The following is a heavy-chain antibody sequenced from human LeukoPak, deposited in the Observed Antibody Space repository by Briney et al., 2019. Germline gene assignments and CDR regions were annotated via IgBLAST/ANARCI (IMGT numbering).Heavy chain of an antibody. CDR3: ARDGDSSGWDFDY. CDR2: IKQDGSEK. V-gene: IGHV3-7*01. D-gene: IGHD6-19*01. J-gene: IGHJ4*02. Sequence: PGGSLRLSCAASGFTFSSYWMSWVRQAPGNGLEWVANIKQDGSEKYYVDSVKGRFTISRDNAKNSLYLQMNSLRAEDTAVYYCARDGDSSGWDFDYWSQGTLVTVSS. CDR1: GFTFSSYW.